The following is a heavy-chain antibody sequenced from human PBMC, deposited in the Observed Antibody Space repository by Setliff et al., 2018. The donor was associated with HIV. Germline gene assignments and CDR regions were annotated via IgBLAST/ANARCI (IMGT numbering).Heavy chain of an antibody. CDR2: INAGNGNT. CDR3: ARPGIAAYGMDV. CDR1: GYTFTSYA. J-gene: IGHJ6*02. Sequence: ASVKVSCKASGYTFTSYAMHWVRQAPGQRLEWMGWINAGNGNTKYSQKFQGRVTITRDTSASTAYMELNSLRAEDTAVYYCARPGIAAYGMDVWGQGTTVTVS. D-gene: IGHD6-13*01. V-gene: IGHV1-3*01.